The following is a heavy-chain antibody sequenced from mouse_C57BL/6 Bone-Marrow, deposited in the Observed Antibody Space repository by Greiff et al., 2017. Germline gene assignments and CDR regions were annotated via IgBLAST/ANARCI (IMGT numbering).Heavy chain of an antibody. D-gene: IGHD2-3*01. CDR2: ISNLAYSI. V-gene: IGHV5-15*01. J-gene: IGHJ3*01. Sequence: EVQLVESGGGLVQPGGSLKLSCAASGFTFSDYGMAWVRQAPRKGPEWVAFISNLAYSIYYADTVTGRFTISRENAKNTLYVEMSSLRSEDTAMYYCAIYDGYYGGVAYGGQGTLVTVSA. CDR3: AIYDGYYGGVAY. CDR1: GFTFSDYG.